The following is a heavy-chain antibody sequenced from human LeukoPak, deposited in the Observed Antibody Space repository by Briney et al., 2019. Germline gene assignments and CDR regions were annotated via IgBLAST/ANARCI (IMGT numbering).Heavy chain of an antibody. J-gene: IGHJ4*02. Sequence: AGGSLRLSCAASGFTFSSYAMSWVRQARGKGLEWVSSTSGNGEKTFYADSVKGRFTISRDNSKYTLDLQMNSLRVEDTAVYYCGRDRRYSFDSWGQGTLVTVSS. V-gene: IGHV3-23*01. CDR3: GRDRRYSFDS. D-gene: IGHD1-14*01. CDR2: TSGNGEKT. CDR1: GFTFSSYA.